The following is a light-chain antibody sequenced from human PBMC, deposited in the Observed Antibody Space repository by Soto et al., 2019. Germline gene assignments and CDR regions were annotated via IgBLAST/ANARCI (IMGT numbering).Light chain of an antibody. V-gene: IGKV3-11*01. CDR3: QQRSNWPPIT. J-gene: IGKJ5*01. Sequence: EIVLTQSAATLSLSPGGRASLSSRASQSVSSYLAWYQQKPGQAPRLLIYDASNRATGIPARFSGSGSGTDFTLTISSLEPEDFAVYYCQQRSNWPPITFGQGTRLEI. CDR1: QSVSSY. CDR2: DAS.